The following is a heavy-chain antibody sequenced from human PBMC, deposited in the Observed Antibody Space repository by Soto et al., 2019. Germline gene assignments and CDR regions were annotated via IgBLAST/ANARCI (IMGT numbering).Heavy chain of an antibody. J-gene: IGHJ4*02. CDR2: INPNSGGT. D-gene: IGHD3-9*01. Sequence: ASVKVSFKASGYTFTGYYMHWVRQAPGQGLEWMGWINPNSGGTNYAQKFQGRVTMTRDTSISTAYMELSRLRSDDTAVYYCARDLRYFDWLPYYWGQGTLVTVSS. CDR3: ARDLRYFDWLPYY. V-gene: IGHV1-2*02. CDR1: GYTFTGYY.